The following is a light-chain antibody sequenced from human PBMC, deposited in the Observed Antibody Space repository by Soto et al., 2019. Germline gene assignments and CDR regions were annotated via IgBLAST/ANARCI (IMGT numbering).Light chain of an antibody. CDR1: SSNIGSNY. J-gene: IGLJ1*01. Sequence: QSVLTQPPSASGTPGQRVTISCSGSSSNIGSNYVYWYQQLPGTAPKLLIYRNNQRPSGVPDRSSGSKSGTSASLAISGLRSADADAYHCEAWDERLSGYVFGTGTKV. CDR2: RNN. CDR3: EAWDERLSGYV. V-gene: IGLV1-47*01.